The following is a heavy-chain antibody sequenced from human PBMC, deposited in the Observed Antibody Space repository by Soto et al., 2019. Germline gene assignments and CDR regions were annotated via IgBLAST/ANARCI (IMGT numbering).Heavy chain of an antibody. V-gene: IGHV5-51*03. CDR1: GYSFTSYW. Sequence: EVQLVQSGAEVKKPGESLKISCNGSGYSFTSYWIGWVGQMPGKGLEWMGIIYPGDSDTRYSPSFQGQVTISAAKSISTASLQRSRLKASDIAMNYCARLWGYCSITKCYGGGDYWGQGTLVTVAS. D-gene: IGHD2-2*01. CDR3: ARLWGYCSITKCYGGGDY. J-gene: IGHJ4*02. CDR2: IYPGDSDT.